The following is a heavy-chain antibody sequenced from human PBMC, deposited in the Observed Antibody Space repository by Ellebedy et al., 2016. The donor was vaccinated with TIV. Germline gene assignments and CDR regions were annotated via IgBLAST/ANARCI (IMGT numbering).Heavy chain of an antibody. CDR1: GFTFMSYA. V-gene: IGHV3-30*02. CDR3: AKDRYYYGSSRAHYFDY. Sequence: GESLKISCAASGFTFMSYAMHWVRQAPGKGLEWVAFIRYDGGDEHYADSVRGRFTISRDNSKNTLFLQMHSLRTEDTAVYYCAKDRYYYGSSRAHYFDYWGQGSLVTVSS. J-gene: IGHJ4*02. D-gene: IGHD3-10*01. CDR2: IRYDGGDE.